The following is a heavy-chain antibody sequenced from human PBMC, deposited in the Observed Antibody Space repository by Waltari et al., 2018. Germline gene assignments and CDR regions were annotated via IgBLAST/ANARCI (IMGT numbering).Heavy chain of an antibody. CDR2: ISSSSSYI. CDR3: ARDEDGYNAFDY. J-gene: IGHJ4*02. V-gene: IGHV3-21*01. D-gene: IGHD5-12*01. CDR1: GFTFSSSS. Sequence: EVQLVESGGGLVKPGGSLRLSCAASGFTFSSSSMTWVRQAPGKGLEWVSSISSSSSYIYYADSVKGRFTISRDNAKNSLYLQMNSLRAEDTAVYYCARDEDGYNAFDYWGQGTLVTVSS.